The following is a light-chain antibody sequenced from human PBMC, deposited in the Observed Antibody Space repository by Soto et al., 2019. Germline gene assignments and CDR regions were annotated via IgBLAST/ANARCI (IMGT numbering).Light chain of an antibody. V-gene: IGKV3-15*01. CDR3: QQYGDWPLT. CDR1: QSVGNN. CDR2: ATS. Sequence: EIVLTQSPATLSVSPGERATLSCRASQSVGNNFAWYQQKPGQAPRLLIFATSTRATGVPARFSGSGSGTEFTLTLRSLQSEDFAVYYCQQYGDWPLTFGGGAKVEIE. J-gene: IGKJ4*01.